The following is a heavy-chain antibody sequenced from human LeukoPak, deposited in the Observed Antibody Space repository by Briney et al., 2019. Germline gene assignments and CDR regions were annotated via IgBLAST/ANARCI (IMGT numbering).Heavy chain of an antibody. J-gene: IGHJ4*02. CDR1: GGSISSSNW. CDR3: ARDLRRVGATKYFGT. V-gene: IGHV4-4*02. Sequence: SETLSLTCVVSGGSISSSNWWSWVRQPPGKGLEWIGEIYHSGSTNYNPSLESRVSISLDKAKNQFSLRVTSLTAADTAVYYCARDLRRVGATKYFGTCGQGKLVTVSS. CDR2: IYHSGST. D-gene: IGHD1-26*01.